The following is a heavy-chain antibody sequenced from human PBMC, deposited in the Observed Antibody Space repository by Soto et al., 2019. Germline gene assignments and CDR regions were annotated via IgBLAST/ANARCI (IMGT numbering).Heavy chain of an antibody. CDR2: IYYSGSI. Sequence: PSETLCVTSSVAGGSIGGSDYYWGWIKQPPGKGLEWIASIYYSGSIYHNPSLKSRVTMSIDTSKKQFSLKMSSVTAADTGVYFCARTLGPQVTGYVDSDYRWTIDQWGQGALVTVSS. J-gene: IGHJ4*02. V-gene: IGHV4-39*01. D-gene: IGHD4-4*01. CDR1: GGSIGGSDYY. CDR3: ARTLGPQVTGYVDSDYRWTIDQ.